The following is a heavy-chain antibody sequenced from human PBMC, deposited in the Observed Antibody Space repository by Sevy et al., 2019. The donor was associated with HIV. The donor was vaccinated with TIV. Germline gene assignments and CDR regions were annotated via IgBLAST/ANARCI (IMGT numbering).Heavy chain of an antibody. J-gene: IGHJ6*02. V-gene: IGHV1-2*06. CDR2: VYPNSGGT. CDR1: GYTFTGDY. Sequence: ASVKVSCKASGYTFTGDYLHWVRQAPGQGLEWMGRVYPNSGGTNYAQKFQGRVTMTRDTSISTAYMELNRLTSDDTAVYYCARDGGGRTTNSGMDVWGHGTTVTVSS. CDR3: ARDGGGRTTNSGMDV. D-gene: IGHD1-7*01.